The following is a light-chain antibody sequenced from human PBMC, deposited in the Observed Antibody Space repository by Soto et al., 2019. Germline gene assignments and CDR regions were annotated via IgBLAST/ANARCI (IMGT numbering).Light chain of an antibody. Sequence: EIVMTQSQATLSVSPGETATLSSRASQSVSSNLAWYQQKPGQAPRLLIYGASTRATGIPARFSGSGSGTEFTLTISSLQYEDCAVYYCQQYNNWRVTFGGGTKVEIK. V-gene: IGKV3-15*01. CDR1: QSVSSN. CDR3: QQYNNWRVT. CDR2: GAS. J-gene: IGKJ4*01.